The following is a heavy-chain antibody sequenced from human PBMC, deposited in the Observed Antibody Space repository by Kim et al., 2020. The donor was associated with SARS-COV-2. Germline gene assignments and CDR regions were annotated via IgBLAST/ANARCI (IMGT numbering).Heavy chain of an antibody. V-gene: IGHV4-59*01. Sequence: SETLSLTCTVSGGSISSYYWSWIRQPPGKGLEWIGYIYYSGSTNYNPSLKSRVTISVDTSKNQFSLKLSSVTAADTAVYYCARAFAGGMRGYYFDYWGQGTLVTVSS. CDR1: GGSISSYY. CDR2: IYYSGST. CDR3: ARAFAGGMRGYYFDY. D-gene: IGHD6-13*01. J-gene: IGHJ4*02.